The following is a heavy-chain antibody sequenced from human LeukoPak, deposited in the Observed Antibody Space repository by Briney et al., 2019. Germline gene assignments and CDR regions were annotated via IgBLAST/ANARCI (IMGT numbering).Heavy chain of an antibody. CDR3: ARVGSIDSSGYYLGQYYYYGMDV. CDR1: GFTFSSYW. CDR2: INSDGSST. Sequence: GGSLRLSCAASGFTFSSYWMHWVCQAPGKGLVWVSRINSDGSSTSYADSVKGRFTISRDNAKNTLYLQMNSLRAEDTAVYYCARVGSIDSSGYYLGQYYYYGMDVWGQGTAVTVSS. V-gene: IGHV3-74*01. D-gene: IGHD3-22*01. J-gene: IGHJ6*02.